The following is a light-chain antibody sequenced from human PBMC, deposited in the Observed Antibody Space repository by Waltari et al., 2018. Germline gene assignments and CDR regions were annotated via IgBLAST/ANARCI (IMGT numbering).Light chain of an antibody. Sequence: QSALTQPDSVSGSPGQSITISCTGTSSDVGGYKFVSWSQHHPGEAPKLIIFDVTNRPSGVSYRFSGSKSGNSASLTISGLQAEDEAYYYCSSYTSSTTGIFGGGTKLTVL. CDR3: SSYTSSTTGI. CDR1: SSDVGGYKF. CDR2: DVT. V-gene: IGLV2-14*03. J-gene: IGLJ2*01.